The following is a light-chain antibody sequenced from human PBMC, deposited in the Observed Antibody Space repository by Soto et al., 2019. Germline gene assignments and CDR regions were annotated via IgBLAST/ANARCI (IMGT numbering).Light chain of an antibody. Sequence: QSVLTQPGSVSGSPGQSITISCTGTSTDVGTYNYVSWYQQHPGKAPKLMIYEVSKRPSGVSNRFSGSKSGNTASLTISGLQAEDEANYYCSSYTSSSFVVFGGGTKVTVL. CDR1: STDVGTYNY. CDR3: SSYTSSSFVV. J-gene: IGLJ2*01. CDR2: EVS. V-gene: IGLV2-14*01.